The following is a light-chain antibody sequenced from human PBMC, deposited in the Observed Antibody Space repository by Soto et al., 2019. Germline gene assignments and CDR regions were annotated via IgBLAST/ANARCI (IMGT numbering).Light chain of an antibody. Sequence: QSALTQPASVSGSPGQSITISCTGTSSDVGAYNYVSWYQQHPGKAPKLIIYDVNNRPSGVSNRFSGSKSDNTASLTISGLQAEDEADYHCSSYTSSTLVVFGGGTKVTVL. J-gene: IGLJ2*01. CDR1: SSDVGAYNY. CDR3: SSYTSSTLVV. V-gene: IGLV2-14*01. CDR2: DVN.